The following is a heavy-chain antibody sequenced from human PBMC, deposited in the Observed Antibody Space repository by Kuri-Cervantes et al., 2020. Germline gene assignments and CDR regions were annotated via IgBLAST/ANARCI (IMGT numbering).Heavy chain of an antibody. Sequence: GGSLRLSCAASGFTFSSYAMSWVRQAPGKGLEWVSAISGSGGSIYYADSVKGRFTISRDNSKNTLYLQMNSLRAEDTAVYYCAAAYCSGGSCYGPHDAFDIWGQGTMVTVSS. CDR1: GFTFSSYA. D-gene: IGHD2-15*01. J-gene: IGHJ3*02. V-gene: IGHV3-23*01. CDR2: ISGSGGSI. CDR3: AAAYCSGGSCYGPHDAFDI.